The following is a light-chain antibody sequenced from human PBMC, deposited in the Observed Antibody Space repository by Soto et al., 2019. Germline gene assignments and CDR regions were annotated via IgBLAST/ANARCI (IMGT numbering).Light chain of an antibody. CDR1: QSVSRNY. CDR2: GAS. V-gene: IGKV3-20*01. Sequence: EIVLTQSAGTLSLSPGERATLSCRASQSVSRNYLAWYQQKPGQAPRLLIYGASSRATGIPDRFSGSGSGTDFTLTISRLEPEDFAVYYCQQYGSSPLFGQGTKVDIK. CDR3: QQYGSSPL. J-gene: IGKJ1*01.